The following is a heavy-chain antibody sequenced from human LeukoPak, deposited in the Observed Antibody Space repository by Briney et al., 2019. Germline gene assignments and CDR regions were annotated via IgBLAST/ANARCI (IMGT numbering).Heavy chain of an antibody. CDR3: GRAMEG. J-gene: IGHJ4*02. D-gene: IGHD1-1*01. CDR2: IKEDGSEK. CDR1: DFTFDFYW. V-gene: IGHV3-7*03. Sequence: GGSLRLSCVASDFTFDFYWMTWVRQAPGKGLEWVANIKEDGSEKYYVDSAKGRFTISRDNAKNSLYLQMNSLRAEDTAVYYCGRAMEGWGQGTLVTVSS.